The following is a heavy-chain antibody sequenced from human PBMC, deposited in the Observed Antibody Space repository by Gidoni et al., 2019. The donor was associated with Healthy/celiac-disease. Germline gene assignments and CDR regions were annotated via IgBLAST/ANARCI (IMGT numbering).Heavy chain of an antibody. CDR3: VKDRGTMTSREHDFDN. Sequence: EAQLVESGGDFVKPAGSLRLSCSSSGFTFRSYAMHWVRQAPGKGLEYVSDISSNGGSTYYADAVKGRFTIYRDNSKNTQNHQMSGLKAEDKDVYSCVKDRGTMTSREHDFDNWGQGTMVTVSS. CDR1: GFTFRSYA. V-gene: IGHV3-64D*09. CDR2: ISSNGGST. J-gene: IGHJ3*02. D-gene: IGHD4-17*01.